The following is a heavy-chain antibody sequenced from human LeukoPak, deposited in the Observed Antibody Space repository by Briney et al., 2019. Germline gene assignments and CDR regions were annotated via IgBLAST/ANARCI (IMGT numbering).Heavy chain of an antibody. Sequence: GGSLRLSCAASGFTFSSYGMHWVRQAPGKGLEWVAVIWFDGSDKYYADSVKGRFTISRDNSKNTLSLQMNSLRVEDTAVYYCARGGTWIQLCDYWGQGTLVTVSS. V-gene: IGHV3-33*08. J-gene: IGHJ4*02. CDR1: GFTFSSYG. CDR3: ARGGTWIQLCDY. D-gene: IGHD5-18*01. CDR2: IWFDGSDK.